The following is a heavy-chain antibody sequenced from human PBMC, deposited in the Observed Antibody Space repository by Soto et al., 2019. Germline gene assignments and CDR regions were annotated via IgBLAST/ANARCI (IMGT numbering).Heavy chain of an antibody. V-gene: IGHV3-23*01. CDR1: GFTFSSYA. CDR2: IRGSGGST. D-gene: IGHD3-3*01. J-gene: IGHJ4*02. Sequence: GGSLRLSCAASGFTFSSYAMSWVRQAPGKGLEWVSAIRGSGGSTYYADSVKGRFTISRDNSKNTLYLQMNSLRAEDTAVYYCAHDRAENYDFWGGWGQGTLVTVSS. CDR3: AHDRAENYDFWGG.